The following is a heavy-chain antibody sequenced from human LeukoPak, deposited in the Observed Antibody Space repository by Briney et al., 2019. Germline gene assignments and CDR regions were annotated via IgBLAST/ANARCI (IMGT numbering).Heavy chain of an antibody. CDR3: ARAPQRSYQHNWFDP. J-gene: IGHJ5*02. V-gene: IGHV4-4*07. CDR1: GGSIRSYY. Sequence: SETLSLTCTVSGGSIRSYYWSWIRQPAGKGLEWIGRIFSSGSTVYNPSLKSRVTISVDTSKNQCSLRLTSVTAADTAVYYCARAPQRSYQHNWFDPWGQGTLVTVSS. D-gene: IGHD2-21*01. CDR2: IFSSGST.